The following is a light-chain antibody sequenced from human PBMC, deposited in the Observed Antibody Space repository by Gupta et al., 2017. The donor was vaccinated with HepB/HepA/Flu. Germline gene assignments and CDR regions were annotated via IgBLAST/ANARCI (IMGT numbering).Light chain of an antibody. CDR3: KQGVNCLAT. Sequence: EIVLTQFPANLSLSPCERATLSCRDSQSDSSCLAWSQQKPGQAPRLLIYDASNSATGLPARLSRSGSRTDFTLTISSRDPEDFAVYYCKQGVNCLATFGQGTQMEIK. CDR1: QSDSSC. CDR2: DAS. J-gene: IGKJ5*01. V-gene: IGKV3-11*01.